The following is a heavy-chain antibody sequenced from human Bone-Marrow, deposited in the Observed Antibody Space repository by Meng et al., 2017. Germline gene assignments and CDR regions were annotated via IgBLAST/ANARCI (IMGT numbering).Heavy chain of an antibody. CDR2: IYTSGST. V-gene: IGHV4-61*02. D-gene: IGHD3-10*01. J-gene: IGHJ4*02. Sequence: SETLSLTCTVSGGSISSGSYYWSWIRQPAGKGLEWIGRIYTSGSTNYNPSLKSRVTISVDTSKNQFSLKLSSGIAADTAVYYCARAPGERYSYGSGTFFYFDSWGQGTLVTVSS. CDR3: ARAPGERYSYGSGTFFYFDS. CDR1: GGSISSGSYY.